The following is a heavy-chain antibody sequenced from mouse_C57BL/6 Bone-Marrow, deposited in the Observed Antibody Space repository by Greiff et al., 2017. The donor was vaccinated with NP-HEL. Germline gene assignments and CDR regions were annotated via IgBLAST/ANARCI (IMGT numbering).Heavy chain of an antibody. V-gene: IGHV1-26*01. CDR3: ASRGYGSSLDWYFDV. J-gene: IGHJ1*03. Sequence: EVQLQQSGPELVKPGASVKISCKASGYTFTDYYMNWVKQSHGKSLEWIGDINPNNGGTSYNQKFKGKATLTVDKSSSTAYMELRSLTSEDSAVYYCASRGYGSSLDWYFDVWGTGTTVTVSS. CDR2: INPNNGGT. D-gene: IGHD1-1*01. CDR1: GYTFTDYY.